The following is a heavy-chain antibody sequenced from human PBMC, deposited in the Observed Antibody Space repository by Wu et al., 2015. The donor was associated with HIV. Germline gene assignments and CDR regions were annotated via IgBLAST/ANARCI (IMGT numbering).Heavy chain of an antibody. CDR3: AIYCGTTSCIDRTLDY. J-gene: IGHJ4*02. CDR2: INPNSGGT. CDR1: GYTFTGYY. Sequence: QVQLVQSGAELKKPGASVKVSCKASGYTFTGYYIHWVRQAPGQGLEWLGWINPNSGGTNYAQRFQGRVTMARDTSIGTAYMELSRLRSDDTAVYYCAIYCGTTSCIDRTLDYWGQGTLVTVSS. V-gene: IGHV1-2*02. D-gene: IGHD2-2*01.